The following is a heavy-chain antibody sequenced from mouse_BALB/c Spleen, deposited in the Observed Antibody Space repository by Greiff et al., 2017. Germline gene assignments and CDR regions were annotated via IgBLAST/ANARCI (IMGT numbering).Heavy chain of an antibody. CDR3: VYGSSDAFAY. CDR2: IDPANGNT. D-gene: IGHD1-1*01. Sequence: DVQLQESGAELVKPGASVKLSCTASGFNIKDTYMHWVKQRPEQGLEWIGRIDPANGNTKYDPKFQGKATITADTSSNTAYLQLSSLTAEDTAVYYCVYGSSDAFAYWGQGTLVTVSA. V-gene: IGHV14-3*02. J-gene: IGHJ3*01. CDR1: GFNIKDTY.